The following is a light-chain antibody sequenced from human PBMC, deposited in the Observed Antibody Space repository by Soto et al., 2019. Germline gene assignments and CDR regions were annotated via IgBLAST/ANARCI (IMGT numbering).Light chain of an antibody. CDR2: GAS. Sequence: ELVLTQSPGTLSLSPGERATLSCRASQSVSSSYLAWYQQRPGQAPRLLISGASSRATGSPDRFSGSGSGTDFTLTISRLEPDDFAVYYCQQYGTSPQTFGQGTKVEIK. J-gene: IGKJ1*01. CDR3: QQYGTSPQT. CDR1: QSVSSSY. V-gene: IGKV3-20*01.